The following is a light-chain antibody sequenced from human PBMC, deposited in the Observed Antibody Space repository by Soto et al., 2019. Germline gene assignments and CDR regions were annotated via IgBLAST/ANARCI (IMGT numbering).Light chain of an antibody. V-gene: IGLV2-8*01. CDR3: SSYAGSNNLGV. J-gene: IGLJ1*01. CDR1: SSDIGGYKY. Sequence: QSALTQPPSASGSPGQSVTISCTGTSSDIGGYKYVYWYQQHPGKAPKLIIYEVNKRPSGVPDRFFGSKSGNTASLTVSGLQAEDEADYYCSSYAGSNNLGVFGTGTKLTVL. CDR2: EVN.